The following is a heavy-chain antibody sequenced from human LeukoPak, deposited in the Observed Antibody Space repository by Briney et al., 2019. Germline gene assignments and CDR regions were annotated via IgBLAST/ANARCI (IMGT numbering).Heavy chain of an antibody. CDR3: ARVLEGSMLWFDF. CDR1: GFTFSDPY. Sequence: GGSLRLSCAASGFTFSDPYMDWGRQAPGKGLEWVGRISKKGNRYTTDYAASVKGRFTISRDDSNNSLHLQMNSLKTEDTAAYFCARVLEGSMLWFDFLGQGTLVTVSS. V-gene: IGHV3-72*01. D-gene: IGHD1-26*01. CDR2: ISKKGNRYTT. J-gene: IGHJ5*01.